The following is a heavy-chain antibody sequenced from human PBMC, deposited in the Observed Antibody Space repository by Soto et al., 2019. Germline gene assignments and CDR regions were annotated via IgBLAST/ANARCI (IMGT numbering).Heavy chain of an antibody. CDR2: IYPGDSDT. Sequence: PGESLKISCKGSGYSFTSYWIGWVRQMPGKGLEWMGIIYPGDSDTRYSPSFQGQVTISADKSISTAYLQWSSLKASDTAMYYCARHRLEYQTPDAFDIWGQGTMVIVSS. CDR3: ARHRLEYQTPDAFDI. D-gene: IGHD2-2*01. V-gene: IGHV5-51*01. J-gene: IGHJ3*02. CDR1: GYSFTSYW.